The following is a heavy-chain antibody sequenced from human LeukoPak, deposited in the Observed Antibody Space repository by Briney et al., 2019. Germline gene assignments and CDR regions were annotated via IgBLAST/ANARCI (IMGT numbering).Heavy chain of an antibody. D-gene: IGHD3-10*01. V-gene: IGHV4-39*01. J-gene: IGHJ6*03. CDR1: GGSVSSSSFS. CDR2: IYYSGST. Sequence: PAETLSLTCAASGGSVSSSSFSWGWIRQPPGKGLEWLGNIYYSGSTSYNPSLKSRVTISVDTFRNQFSLKLTSVTAADTAIYYCARHRDYYGSGSSGPFYYYYMDVWGKGTTVTISS. CDR3: ARHRDYYGSGSSGPFYYYYMDV.